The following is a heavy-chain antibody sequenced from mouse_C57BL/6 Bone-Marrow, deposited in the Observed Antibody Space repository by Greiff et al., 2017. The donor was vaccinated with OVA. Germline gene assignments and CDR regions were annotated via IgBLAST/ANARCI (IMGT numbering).Heavy chain of an antibody. V-gene: IGHV2-2*01. D-gene: IGHD2-4*01. CDR3: ARTGDYGY. Sequence: QVQLKESGPGLVQPSQSLSITCTVSGFSLTSYGVHWVRQSPGKGLEWLGVIWSGGSTDYNAAFISRMSISKDNSKIQVFFKMNSLQAGDTAIYYCARTGDYGYWGQGTSVTVSS. CDR2: IWSGGST. CDR1: GFSLTSYG. J-gene: IGHJ4*01.